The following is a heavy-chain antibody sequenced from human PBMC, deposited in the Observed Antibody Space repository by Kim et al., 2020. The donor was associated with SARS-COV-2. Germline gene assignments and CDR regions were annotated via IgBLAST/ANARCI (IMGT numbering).Heavy chain of an antibody. D-gene: IGHD6-13*01. Sequence: GESLKISCKGSGYSFTSYWISWVRQMPGKGLEWMGRIDPSDSYTNYSPSFQGNVTISADKSISTAYLQWSSLKASDTAMYYCARAEYSSSHLDYWGQGTLVTVSS. J-gene: IGHJ4*02. V-gene: IGHV5-10-1*01. CDR2: IDPSDSYT. CDR1: GYSFTSYW. CDR3: ARAEYSSSHLDY.